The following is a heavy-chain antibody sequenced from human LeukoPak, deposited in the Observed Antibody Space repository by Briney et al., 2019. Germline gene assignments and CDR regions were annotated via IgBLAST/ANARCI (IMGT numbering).Heavy chain of an antibody. CDR3: ARDLRGWWEPGY. J-gene: IGHJ4*02. Sequence: SETLSLTCAVSGGSITTYYWSWIRQSPGRGLEWIGYSHYSGSTNYNPSLESRVTISVDTSNNQFSLNLNSVTAADTAVYYCARDLRGWWEPGYWGQGTLVTVSS. CDR1: GGSITTYY. CDR2: SHYSGST. V-gene: IGHV4-59*01. D-gene: IGHD1-26*01.